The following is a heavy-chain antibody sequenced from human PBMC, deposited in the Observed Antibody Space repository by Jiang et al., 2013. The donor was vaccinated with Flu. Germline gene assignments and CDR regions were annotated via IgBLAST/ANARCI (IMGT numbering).Heavy chain of an antibody. CDR3: ASNGGEPADY. D-gene: IGHD2-8*01. Sequence: GAEVKKPGSSVKVSCMASGGAFSYYAISWVRQAPGQGLEWMGRIIPILGLANYAKKFQDRVTITADRSTSTAYMDLTTLKSEDTAVYYCASNGGEPADYWGQGTLVTVSS. CDR2: IIPILGLA. CDR1: GGAFSYYA. J-gene: IGHJ4*02. V-gene: IGHV1-69*04.